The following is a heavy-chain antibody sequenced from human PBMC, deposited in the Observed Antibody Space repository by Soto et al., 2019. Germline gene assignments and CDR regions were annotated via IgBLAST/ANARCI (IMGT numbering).Heavy chain of an antibody. V-gene: IGHV4-59*01. J-gene: IGHJ5*02. CDR3: ARDSSGSGSYWSGWFDP. CDR1: GGSISSYY. CDR2: IYYSGST. D-gene: IGHD3-10*01. Sequence: SETLSLTCTVSGGSISSYYWSWIRQPPGKGLEWIGYIYYSGSTNYNPSLKSRVTISVDTSKNQFSLKLSSVTAADTAVYYCARDSSGSGSYWSGWFDPWGQGTLVTVSS.